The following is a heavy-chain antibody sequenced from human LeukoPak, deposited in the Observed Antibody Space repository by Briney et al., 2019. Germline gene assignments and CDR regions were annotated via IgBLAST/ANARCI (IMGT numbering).Heavy chain of an antibody. V-gene: IGHV1-2*02. CDR2: INPNSGGT. J-gene: IGHJ4*02. CDR1: GYTFTGYY. D-gene: IGHD3-10*01. CDR3: ARDPRSGAAYFDY. Sequence: ASVKVSCKASGYTFTGYYMHWVRQAPGQGLEWMGWINPNSGGTNYAQKFQGRVTMTRDTSISTAYMELSRLRSDDTAVYYCARDPRSGAAYFDYWGQGTLVTVSS.